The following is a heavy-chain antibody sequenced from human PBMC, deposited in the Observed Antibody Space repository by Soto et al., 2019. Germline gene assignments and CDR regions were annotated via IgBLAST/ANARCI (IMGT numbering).Heavy chain of an antibody. CDR2: IYYSGST. CDR3: ARDSYGNYYYYGMDV. J-gene: IGHJ6*02. D-gene: IGHD5-18*01. V-gene: IGHV4-59*12. Sequence: SETLSLTCTVSGGSISSYYWSWIRQPPGKGLEWIGYIYYSGSTYYNPSLKSRVTISVDTSKNQFSLKLSSVTAADTAVYYCARDSYGNYYYYGMDVWGQGTTVTVSS. CDR1: GGSISSYY.